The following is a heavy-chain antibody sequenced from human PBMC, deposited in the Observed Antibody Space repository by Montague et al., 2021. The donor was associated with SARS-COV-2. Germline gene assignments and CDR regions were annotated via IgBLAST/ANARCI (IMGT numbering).Heavy chain of an antibody. CDR1: TGSFNGYY. CDR2: VNHPGSA. D-gene: IGHD5-12*01. CDR3: AGGVYNSVIFVVSSRYDFDY. Sequence: SETLSLTCAVYTGSFNGYYWTWIRQPPGKGLEWIGEVNHPGSANYNPSLKSRVTISVDTYMNQVSLRLTSVTAADTATYYCAGGVYNSVIFVVSSRYDFDYWGQGNTVTVSS. V-gene: IGHV4-34*01. J-gene: IGHJ4*03.